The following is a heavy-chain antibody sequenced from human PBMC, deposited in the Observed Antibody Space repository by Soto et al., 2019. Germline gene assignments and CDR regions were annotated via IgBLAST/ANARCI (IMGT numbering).Heavy chain of an antibody. V-gene: IGHV3-30*18. CDR3: AKGGSFDI. CDR2: ITHDGCNR. CDR1: GFSFSYYG. D-gene: IGHD6-6*01. J-gene: IGHJ4*02. Sequence: QVQLVESGGSVVQPGGSRRLSCAASGFSFSYYGLHWVRQAPGKGLEWLALITHDGCNRYYADSVKGRFTISRDNSKNTIFLQMNSLKSEDTAVYYCAKGGSFDIWGQGTPVTVSS.